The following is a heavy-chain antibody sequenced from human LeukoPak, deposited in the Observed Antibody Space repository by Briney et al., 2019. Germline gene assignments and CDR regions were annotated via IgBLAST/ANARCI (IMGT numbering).Heavy chain of an antibody. Sequence: GGSLRLSCAASGFTFSSYEMNWVRQAPGKGLGWGSSIRSNSSYIYYADSVKGRFTISRDDAKESLYLQMNSLRAEDTAVSYSARDGYCSGGSCYKGRFDYWGQGTLVTVSS. V-gene: IGHV3-21*01. J-gene: IGHJ4*02. D-gene: IGHD2-15*01. CDR2: IRSNSSYI. CDR3: ARDGYCSGGSCYKGRFDY. CDR1: GFTFSSYE.